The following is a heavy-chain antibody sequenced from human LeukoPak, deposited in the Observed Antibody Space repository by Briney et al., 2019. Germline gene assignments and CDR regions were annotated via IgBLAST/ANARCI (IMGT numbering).Heavy chain of an antibody. V-gene: IGHV4-39*01. CDR2: IHYSGTT. J-gene: IGHJ4*02. D-gene: IGHD1-26*01. CDR1: GGSINTNTFY. Sequence: SETLSVTCTVSGGSINTNTFYWGWIRQPPGKGLEWIGTIHYSGTTYYNPSLKSRVTISVDTSENQLSLKLSSVTAADTAVYFCARRPNSARYFDYWGLGNLLYVSS. CDR3: ARRPNSARYFDY.